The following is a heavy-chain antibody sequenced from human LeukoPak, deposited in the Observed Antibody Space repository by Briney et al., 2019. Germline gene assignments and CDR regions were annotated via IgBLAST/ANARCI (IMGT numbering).Heavy chain of an antibody. J-gene: IGHJ4*02. Sequence: GGSLRLSCTASGFTFSNYGMHWVRQAPGKGLEWVAYIRFDGSDKYYADSVKGRFTISRDNPKNTLYLQMNSLRGEDTAVYHCASGGYDVLSASGYWGQGTLVTVSS. V-gene: IGHV3-30*02. CDR2: IRFDGSDK. CDR3: ASGGYDVLSASGY. CDR1: GFTFSNYG. D-gene: IGHD3-3*01.